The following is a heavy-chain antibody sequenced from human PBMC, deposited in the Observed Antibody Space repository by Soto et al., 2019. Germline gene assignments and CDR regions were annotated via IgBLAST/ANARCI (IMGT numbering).Heavy chain of an antibody. CDR2: IYYSGST. D-gene: IGHD3-16*02. CDR3: AREQKYDYVWGSYRPLPFDY. CDR1: GGSISSYY. Sequence: SETLSLTCTVSGGSISSYYWSWIRQPPGKGLDWIGYIYYSGSTNYNPSLKSRVTISVDTSKNQFSLKLSSVTAADTAVYYCAREQKYDYVWGSYRPLPFDYWGQGTLVTVSS. V-gene: IGHV4-59*01. J-gene: IGHJ4*02.